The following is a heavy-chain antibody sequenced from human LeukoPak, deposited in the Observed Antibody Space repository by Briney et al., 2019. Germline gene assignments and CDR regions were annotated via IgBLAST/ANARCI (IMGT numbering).Heavy chain of an antibody. CDR2: INPSGGST. CDR3: ARDGGLEPPSIDYYYYYMDV. Sequence: GASVKVSCKASGYTFTSYYMHWVRQAPGQGFEWMGIINPSGGSTSYAQKFQGRVTMTRDTSTSTVYMELSSLRSEDTAVYYCARDGGLEPPSIDYYYYYMDVWGKGTTVTVSS. V-gene: IGHV1-46*01. D-gene: IGHD1-1*01. CDR1: GYTFTSYY. J-gene: IGHJ6*03.